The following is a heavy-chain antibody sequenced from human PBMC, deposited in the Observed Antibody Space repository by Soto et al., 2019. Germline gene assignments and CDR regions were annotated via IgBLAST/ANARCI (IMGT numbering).Heavy chain of an antibody. CDR2: IFYNGRT. J-gene: IGHJ5*02. Sequence: QVPLQEPGPGLVKPSETLSLTCSVSGGSIISRDYYWVWVRRAPGRGPQWLGNIFYNGRTDYNPSLQSRVTISVETSKNQFSLKLASVTVADTAIYYCARGGMSADDQSDCFDPWGRGALVTVSS. CDR3: ARGGMSADDQSDCFDP. CDR1: GGSIISRDYY. D-gene: IGHD3-16*01. V-gene: IGHV4-39*01.